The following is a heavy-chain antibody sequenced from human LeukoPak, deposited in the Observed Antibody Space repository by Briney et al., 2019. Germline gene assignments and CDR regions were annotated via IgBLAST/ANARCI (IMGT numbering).Heavy chain of an antibody. D-gene: IGHD2-15*01. V-gene: IGHV4-61*02. J-gene: IGHJ2*01. CDR3: ARMVVTPLYFDL. CDR1: GGSISSGNYY. CDR2: IYTSGST. Sequence: SQTLSLTCTVSGGSISSGNYYWSWIRQPAGKGLEWIGRIYTSGSTNYNPSLKSRVTISVDTSKNQFSLKLSSVTAADTAVYYCARMVVTPLYFDLWGRGTLVTVSS.